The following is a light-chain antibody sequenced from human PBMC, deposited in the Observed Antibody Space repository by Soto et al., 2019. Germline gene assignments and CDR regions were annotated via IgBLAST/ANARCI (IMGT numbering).Light chain of an antibody. CDR1: NIGRKS. J-gene: IGLJ3*02. V-gene: IGLV3-21*02. CDR3: QVWDSSSDHWV. Sequence: SYELTQPPSVSVAPGQTARITCGGNNIGRKSVHWYQQKPGQAPVLVVYDDGARPSGIPERFSGSNSGNTATLTISRVESGDEADYYCQVWDSSSDHWVFGGGTQLTVL. CDR2: DDG.